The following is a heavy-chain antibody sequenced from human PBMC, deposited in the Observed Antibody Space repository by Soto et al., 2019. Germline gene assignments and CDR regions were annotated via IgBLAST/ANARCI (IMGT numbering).Heavy chain of an antibody. CDR3: ARRDYYDSSGRNDLVIAFDT. CDR1: GYSFTSYW. J-gene: IGHJ3*02. CDR2: TYPGDSDT. V-gene: IGHV5-51*01. D-gene: IGHD3-22*01. Sequence: PGESLKISCKGSGYSFTSYWIGWVLQMPWKGLEWMGITYPGDSDTRYSPSFQGQVTISADKSISTAYLQWSSLKASDTAMYYCARRDYYDSSGRNDLVIAFDTRGQGTTVPVS.